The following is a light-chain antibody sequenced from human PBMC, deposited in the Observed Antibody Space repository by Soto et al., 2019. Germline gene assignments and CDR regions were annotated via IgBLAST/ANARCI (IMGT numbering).Light chain of an antibody. V-gene: IGLV2-14*01. CDR1: SSDVGGYNY. CDR2: EVS. Sequence: QSALTQPASVSGSPGQSITISCTGTSSDVGGYNYVSWYQQHPGKAPKLVIYEVSNRPSGVSNRFSGSKSGNTASLTISGLQAEAEADYYCSSYTSSSPLVFGTGTKLTVL. CDR3: SSYTSSSPLV. J-gene: IGLJ1*01.